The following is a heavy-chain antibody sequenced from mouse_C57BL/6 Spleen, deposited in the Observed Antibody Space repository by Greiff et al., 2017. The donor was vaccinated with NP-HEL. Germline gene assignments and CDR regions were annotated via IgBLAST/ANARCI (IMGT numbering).Heavy chain of an antibody. CDR1: GFSFNTYA. Sequence: DVHLVESGRGLVQPKGSLKLSCAASGFSFNTYAMNWVRQAPGKGLEWVARIRSKSNNYATYYADSVKDRFTISRDDSESMLYLQMNNLKTEDTAMYYCVRQGGYYVDWYFDVWGTGTTVTVSS. CDR2: IRSKSNNYAT. V-gene: IGHV10-1*01. D-gene: IGHD2-3*01. CDR3: VRQGGYYVDWYFDV. J-gene: IGHJ1*03.